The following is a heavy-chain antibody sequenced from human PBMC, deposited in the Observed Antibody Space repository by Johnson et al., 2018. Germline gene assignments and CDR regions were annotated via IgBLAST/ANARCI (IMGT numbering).Heavy chain of an antibody. V-gene: IGHV3-33*01. J-gene: IGHJ6*02. Sequence: QVQLVESGGGVVQPGRSLRLSCAASGFVFSGFAMHWVRQPPGKGLEWVAIIWYDGRQKYYADLVKGRLTISRDNSKNIVFLEMSSLRVDDTAVYFCAREGNGDHGMDVWGQGTTVSVSS. CDR3: AREGNGDHGMDV. D-gene: IGHD4-17*01. CDR2: IWYDGRQK. CDR1: GFVFSGFA.